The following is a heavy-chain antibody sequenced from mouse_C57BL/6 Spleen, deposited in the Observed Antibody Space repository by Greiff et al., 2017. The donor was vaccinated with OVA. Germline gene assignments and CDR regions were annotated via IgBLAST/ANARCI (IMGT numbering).Heavy chain of an antibody. D-gene: IGHD1-1*01. CDR2: IYPGSGST. CDR1: GYTFTSYW. CDR3: ARFPYYGSSAMDY. V-gene: IGHV1-55*01. Sequence: QVHVKQPGAELVKPGASVKMSCKASGYTFTSYWITWVKQRPGQGLEWIGDIYPGSGSTNYNEKFKSKATLTVDTSSSTAYMQLSSLTSEDSAVYYCARFPYYGSSAMDYWGQGTSVTVSS. J-gene: IGHJ4*01.